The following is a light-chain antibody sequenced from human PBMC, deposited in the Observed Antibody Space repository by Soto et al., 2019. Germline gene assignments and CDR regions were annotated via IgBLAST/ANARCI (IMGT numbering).Light chain of an antibody. CDR1: SSNIGAGYD. Sequence: QSVLTQPPSVSGAPGQRVTISCTGSSSNIGAGYDVHWYQQLPGTAPKLLIYGNSNRPSGVPDRFSGSKSGTSASLAITGLQAEDEADHYCQSYDSSLSGPCVFGTGTKLTVL. V-gene: IGLV1-40*01. CDR3: QSYDSSLSGPCV. CDR2: GNS. J-gene: IGLJ1*01.